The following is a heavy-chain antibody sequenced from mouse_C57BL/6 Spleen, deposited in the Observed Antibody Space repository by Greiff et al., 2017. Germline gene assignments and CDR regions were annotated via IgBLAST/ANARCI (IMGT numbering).Heavy chain of an antibody. J-gene: IGHJ4*01. V-gene: IGHV14-4*01. CDR2: IDPENGDT. CDR3: TNWDYYAMDY. Sequence: DVQLQESGAELVRPGASVKLSCTASGFNIKDDYMHWVKQRPEQGLEWIGWIDPENGDTEYASKFQGKATITADTSSNTAYLQLSSLTSEDTAVYYCTNWDYYAMDYWGQGTSVTVSS. D-gene: IGHD4-1*01. CDR1: GFNIKDDY.